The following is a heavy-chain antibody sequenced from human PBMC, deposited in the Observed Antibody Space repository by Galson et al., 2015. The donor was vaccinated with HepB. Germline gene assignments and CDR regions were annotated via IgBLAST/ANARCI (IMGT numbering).Heavy chain of an antibody. J-gene: IGHJ4*02. CDR1: GYTFSDYS. V-gene: IGHV7-4-1*01. CDR3: ARPKWATVSDLDY. CDR2: INTDTGKP. Sequence: SVKVSCKASGYTFSDYSMNWVRQAPGQGLEWLGWINTDTGKPTYAQGFTGRFVFSLDTSVSTAYLQIGSLKAEDTAVYFCARPKWATVSDLDYWGQGTLVTVSS. D-gene: IGHD5-12*01.